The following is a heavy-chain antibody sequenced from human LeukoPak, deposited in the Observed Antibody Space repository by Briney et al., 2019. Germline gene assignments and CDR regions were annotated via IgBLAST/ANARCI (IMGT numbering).Heavy chain of an antibody. D-gene: IGHD1-1*01. V-gene: IGHV1-2*06. J-gene: IGHJ4*02. CDR1: GYTFTNYY. CDR2: INPNSGAT. CDR3: ARDRGYNWNPYYFDD. Sequence: ASVEVSCKASGYTFTNYYVHWVRQAPGQGLEWMGRINPNSGATNYAQNFQGRVTMTRDTSISTAYMELSPLGSDDTAVYYCARDRGYNWNPYYFDDWGQGTLVTVSS.